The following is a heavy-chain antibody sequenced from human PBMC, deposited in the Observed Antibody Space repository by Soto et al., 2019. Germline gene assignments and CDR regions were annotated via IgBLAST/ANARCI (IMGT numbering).Heavy chain of an antibody. CDR1: KFTFSSYG. CDR3: AKDPTSTRGHYFDY. Sequence: QVQLVESGGGVVQPGRSLRLSCAASKFTFSSYGMHWVRQAPGKGLEWVAVISYDGSNKESADSVKGRFTISRDNSKNTAYLQMNSLRAEDTAVYYCAKDPTSTRGHYFDYWGQGTLVTVSS. V-gene: IGHV3-30*18. D-gene: IGHD2-2*01. J-gene: IGHJ4*02. CDR2: ISYDGSNK.